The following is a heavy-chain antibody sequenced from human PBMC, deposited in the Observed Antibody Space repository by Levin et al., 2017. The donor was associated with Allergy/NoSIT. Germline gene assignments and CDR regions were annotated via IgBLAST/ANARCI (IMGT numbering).Heavy chain of an antibody. CDR2: IYTSGST. CDR1: GGSISSVSYY. D-gene: IGHD3-10*01. Sequence: SETLSLTCTVSGGSISSVSYYWSWIRQPAGKGLEWIGRIYTSGSTNYNPSLKSRVTISVDTSKNQFSLKLSSVTAADTAVYYCARDLNYYGSEFDYWGQGTLVTVSS. V-gene: IGHV4-61*02. CDR3: ARDLNYYGSEFDY. J-gene: IGHJ4*02.